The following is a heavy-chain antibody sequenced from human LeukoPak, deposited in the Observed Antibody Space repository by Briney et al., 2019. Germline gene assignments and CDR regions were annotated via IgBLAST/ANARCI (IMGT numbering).Heavy chain of an antibody. CDR2: IYYSGST. CDR1: GGSISSYY. Sequence: PSETLSLTCTVSGGSISSYYWSWLRQPPGKGLEWVGYIYYSGSTNYNPSLKSRVTILVDTSKNQFSLKLSSVTAADTAVYFCARDWGVGGRPGYMDVWGKGTTVTVSS. J-gene: IGHJ6*03. V-gene: IGHV4-59*01. CDR3: ARDWGVGGRPGYMDV. D-gene: IGHD6-6*01.